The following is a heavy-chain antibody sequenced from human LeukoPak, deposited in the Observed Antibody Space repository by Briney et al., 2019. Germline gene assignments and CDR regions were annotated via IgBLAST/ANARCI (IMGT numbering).Heavy chain of an antibody. D-gene: IGHD3-3*01. J-gene: IGHJ4*02. V-gene: IGHV1-18*01. CDR2: ISTYNGNT. CDR1: GYTFTSYG. Sequence: ASVKVSCKASGYTFTSYGITWVRQAPGQGLEWMAWISTYNGNTNYAQKVQGRVTMTTDTSTSTAYMELRSLRSDDTAVYYCARVLRYDFWSAYYFDCWGQGTLVTVSS. CDR3: ARVLRYDFWSAYYFDC.